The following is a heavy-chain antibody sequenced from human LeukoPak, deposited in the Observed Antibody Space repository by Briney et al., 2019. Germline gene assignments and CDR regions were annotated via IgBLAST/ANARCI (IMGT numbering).Heavy chain of an antibody. V-gene: IGHV3-74*01. D-gene: IGHD3-16*01. J-gene: IGHJ4*02. Sequence: PGGSLRLSCAATGFTFSSYWMHWVRHAPGKGPVWLARINSDGYSIYYADSVKGRFTISRDNAKNSLYLQMNSLRAEDTAVYYCARNSYDYVWGSYDRTSADYWGQGTLVTVSS. CDR2: INSDGYSI. CDR1: GFTFSSYW. CDR3: ARNSYDYVWGSYDRTSADY.